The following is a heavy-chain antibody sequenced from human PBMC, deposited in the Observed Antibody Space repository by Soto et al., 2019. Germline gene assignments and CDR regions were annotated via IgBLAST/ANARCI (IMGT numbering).Heavy chain of an antibody. D-gene: IGHD6-19*01. CDR2: INPNSGGT. J-gene: IGHJ4*02. Sequence: ASVKVSCKASGYTFTGYYMHWVRQAPGQGLEWMGWINPNSGGTNYAQKFQGWVTMTRDTSISTAYMELSRLRSDDTAVYYCARVSKAGTDPYYFDYWGQGTLVTVSS. CDR1: GYTFTGYY. V-gene: IGHV1-2*04. CDR3: ARVSKAGTDPYYFDY.